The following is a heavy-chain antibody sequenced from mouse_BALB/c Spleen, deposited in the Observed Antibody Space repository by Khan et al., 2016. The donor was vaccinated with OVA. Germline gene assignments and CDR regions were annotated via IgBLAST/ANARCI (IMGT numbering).Heavy chain of an antibody. D-gene: IGHD2-14*01. CDR2: ISSGGST. V-gene: IGHV5-6-5*01. CDR3: TREAYRYDEYYYDY. J-gene: IGHJ2*01. CDR1: GFTFSSFV. Sequence: EVQLVESGGGVVKPGGSLKLSCAVSGFTFSSFVMSWVRQTPEKRLEWVASISSGGSTYYPDTVKGRFTISRDNARDIVYLQMSSLRSEDMAIYYCTREAYRYDEYYYDYWGQGTTLIVSS.